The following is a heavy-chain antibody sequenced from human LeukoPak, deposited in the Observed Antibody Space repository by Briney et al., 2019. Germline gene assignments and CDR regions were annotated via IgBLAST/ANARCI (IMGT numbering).Heavy chain of an antibody. D-gene: IGHD4-23*01. J-gene: IGHJ4*02. V-gene: IGHV3-23*01. CDR2: ITGPGGST. CDR1: GFIFSTYA. Sequence: GGSLILPCAASGFIFSTYAMSWVRRTPGKGLEGVSAITGPGGSTYYADSVKGRFTISRDNCKNTLYLQMNSVRAEDTAVYYCAKDPPILRWFFDYWGQGTLVTVSS. CDR3: AKDPPILRWFFDY.